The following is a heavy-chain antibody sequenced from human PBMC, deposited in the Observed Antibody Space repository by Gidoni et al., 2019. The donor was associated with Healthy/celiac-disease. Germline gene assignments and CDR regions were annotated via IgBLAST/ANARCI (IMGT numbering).Heavy chain of an antibody. CDR3: ASHSPGIAAAGNYFDY. J-gene: IGHJ4*02. CDR1: GFTFSSYA. V-gene: IGHV3-30*01. CDR2: IAYDGSNK. Sequence: QVQLVESGGGVVQPGRSLRLSCAASGFTFSSYAMHWVRQALGKGLEWVAVIAYDGSNKYYADSVKGRFTISRDNSKNTLYLQMNSLRAEDTAVYYCASHSPGIAAAGNYFDYWGQGTLVTVSS. D-gene: IGHD6-13*01.